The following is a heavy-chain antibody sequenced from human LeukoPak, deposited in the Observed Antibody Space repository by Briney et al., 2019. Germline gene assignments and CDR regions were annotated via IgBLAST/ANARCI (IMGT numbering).Heavy chain of an antibody. CDR2: IYPGDSDT. CDR3: ARDTKIYPFGGVTNYYYYGMDV. D-gene: IGHD3-16*01. V-gene: IGHV5-51*01. CDR1: GYTFTSYW. Sequence: MTGESLKISCKGSGYTFTSYWIGWVRQMPGKGLEWMGIIYPGDSDTRYSPSFQGQVTISADKSISTAYLQWSSLKASDTAMYYCARDTKIYPFGGVTNYYYYGMDVWGQGTTVTVSS. J-gene: IGHJ6*02.